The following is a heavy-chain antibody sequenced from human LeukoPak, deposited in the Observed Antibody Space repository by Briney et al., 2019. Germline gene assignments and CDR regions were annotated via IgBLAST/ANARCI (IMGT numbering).Heavy chain of an antibody. CDR3: AKGADFWSGNYYYMDV. Sequence: GGSLRLSCAASGFTFSSYEMNWVRQAPGKGPEWVSSISSSSSYIYYADSVKGRFTISRDNSENTVYLQMDSLRAEDTAVYFCAKGADFWSGNYYYMDVWGKGTTVTVSS. CDR2: ISSSSSYI. CDR1: GFTFSSYE. D-gene: IGHD3-3*01. V-gene: IGHV3-21*04. J-gene: IGHJ6*03.